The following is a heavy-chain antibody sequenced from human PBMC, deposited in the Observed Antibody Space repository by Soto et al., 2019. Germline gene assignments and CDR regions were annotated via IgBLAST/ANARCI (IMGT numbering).Heavy chain of an antibody. V-gene: IGHV4-30-4*01. CDR1: GGSISSGDYY. CDR2: IYYSGST. Sequence: SETLSLTCTVSGGSISSGDYYWSWIRQPPGKGLEWFGYIYYSGSTYYNPSLKSRVTISVDTSKNQFSLKLSSVTAADTAVYYCARGVDTLGYYGMDVWGQGTTVTVSS. CDR3: ARGVDTLGYYGMDV. D-gene: IGHD5-18*01. J-gene: IGHJ6*02.